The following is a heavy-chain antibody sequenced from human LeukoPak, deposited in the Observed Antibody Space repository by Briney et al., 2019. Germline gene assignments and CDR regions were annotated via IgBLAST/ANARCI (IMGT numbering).Heavy chain of an antibody. J-gene: IGHJ4*02. CDR3: ATDQRAMVRGLIIAYFDF. CDR1: GYSLTDVS. Sequence: ASVKVSCKVSGYSLTDVSIHWVRQAPGKGPEWMGGFGPEDDEIIYAQKFQGRVSLTGDTCTDTAYMELSSLRSEDTAVYYCATDQRAMVRGLIIAYFDFWGQGTLVTVSS. D-gene: IGHD3-10*01. CDR2: FGPEDDEI. V-gene: IGHV1-24*01.